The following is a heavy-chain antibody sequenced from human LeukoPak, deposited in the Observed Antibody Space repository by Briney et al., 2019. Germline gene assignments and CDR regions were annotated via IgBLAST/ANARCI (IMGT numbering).Heavy chain of an antibody. D-gene: IGHD6-13*01. V-gene: IGHV1-2*02. CDR1: GYSFTFNY. CDR3: ARDGLIAAAGDY. Sequence: ASVTVSCKTSGYSFTFNYIHWVRQAPGQGLKWMGWISPNNGGTKFAQRFEGRDAMTRDTSISTVYMELYSLTSDDSAVYYCARDGLIAAAGDYWGQGTLVTVSS. CDR2: ISPNNGGT. J-gene: IGHJ4*02.